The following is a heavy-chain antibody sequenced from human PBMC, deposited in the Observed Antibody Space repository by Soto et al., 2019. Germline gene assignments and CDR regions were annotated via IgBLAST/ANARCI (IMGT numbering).Heavy chain of an antibody. D-gene: IGHD2-15*01. CDR2: ISYDGSNK. Sequence: QVQLVESGGGVVQPGRSLRLSCAASGFTFSSYAMHWVRQAPGKGLEWVAVISYDGSNKYYADSVKGRFTISRDNSKNTLYLQMNSRRAEDTSVYYGIGAAYCSGGSFYSGEDGMDVWGQGTTVTVSS. J-gene: IGHJ6*02. CDR1: GFTFSSYA. V-gene: IGHV3-30-3*01. CDR3: IGAAYCSGGSFYSGEDGMDV.